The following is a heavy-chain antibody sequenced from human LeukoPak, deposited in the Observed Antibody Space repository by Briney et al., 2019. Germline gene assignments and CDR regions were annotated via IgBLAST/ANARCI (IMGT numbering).Heavy chain of an antibody. J-gene: IGHJ4*02. CDR3: ARATIVGATRGHFDY. V-gene: IGHV3-64*01. D-gene: IGHD1-26*01. CDR1: GFTFSSYA. Sequence: GGSLRLSRAASGFTFSSYAMHWVRQAPGKGLEYVSGISSNGGSTYYANSVKGRFTISRDNSKNTLYLQMGSLRAEDMAVYYCARATIVGATRGHFDYWGQGTLVTVSS. CDR2: ISSNGGST.